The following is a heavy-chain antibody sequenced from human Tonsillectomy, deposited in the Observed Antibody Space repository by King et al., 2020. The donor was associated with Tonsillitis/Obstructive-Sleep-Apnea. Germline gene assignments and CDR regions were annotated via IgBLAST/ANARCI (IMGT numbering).Heavy chain of an antibody. Sequence: VQLVESGGGLVQPGRSLRLSCAASGFNFDDYAMHWVRQAPGKGLEWVSGMSWNGGRIGYADSVKGRFTISRDNAKNSLYLQMNSLRAEDTAFYYCVKDSGPMILGGFDIRGQGTMVTGSS. D-gene: IGHD3-22*01. CDR2: MSWNGGRI. CDR3: VKDSGPMILGGFDI. CDR1: GFNFDDYA. V-gene: IGHV3-9*01. J-gene: IGHJ3*02.